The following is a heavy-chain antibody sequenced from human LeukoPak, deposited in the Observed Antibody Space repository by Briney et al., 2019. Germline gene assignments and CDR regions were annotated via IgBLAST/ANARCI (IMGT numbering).Heavy chain of an antibody. Sequence: SETLSLTCAVYGGSFSGYYWSWIRQPPGKGLEWIGSIYYSGSTYYNPSLKSRVTISVDTSKNQFSLKLSSVTAADTAVYYCARDSFDSSGYKFDYWGQGTLVTVSS. D-gene: IGHD3-22*01. CDR3: ARDSFDSSGYKFDY. CDR1: GGSFSGYY. CDR2: IYYSGST. J-gene: IGHJ4*02. V-gene: IGHV4-34*01.